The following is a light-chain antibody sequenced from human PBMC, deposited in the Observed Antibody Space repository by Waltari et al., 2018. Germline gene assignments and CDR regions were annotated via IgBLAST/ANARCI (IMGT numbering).Light chain of an antibody. V-gene: IGLV3-25*03. CDR1: ALPNQF. CDR3: QSADSSGSYVL. CDR2: RDT. Sequence: SYALIQPPSVSASPGQTARLTCSGNALPNQFAYRYQRKPGQAPVLVIYRDTERPSGIPARFSGSSSGTTVTLTINGVQAEDEADYYCQSADSSGSYVLFGGGTTLTVL. J-gene: IGLJ2*01.